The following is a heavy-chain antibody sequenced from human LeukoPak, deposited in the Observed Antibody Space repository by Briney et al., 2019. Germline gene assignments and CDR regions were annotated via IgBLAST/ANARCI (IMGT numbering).Heavy chain of an antibody. D-gene: IGHD3-3*01. J-gene: IGHJ4*02. CDR2: INPNSGGT. Sequence: VASVKVSCKASGYTFTGYYMHWVRQAPGQGLEWMGWINPNSGGTNYAQKFQGRVTMTRDTSISTAYMELSRLRSDDTAVYYCARAWREYYDFWSGYSIDYWGQGTLVTVSS. CDR3: ARAWREYYDFWSGYSIDY. CDR1: GYTFTGYY. V-gene: IGHV1-2*02.